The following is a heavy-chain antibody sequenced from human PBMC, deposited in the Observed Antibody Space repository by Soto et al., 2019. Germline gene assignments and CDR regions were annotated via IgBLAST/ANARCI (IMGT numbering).Heavy chain of an antibody. CDR3: ARLPLYSSSSVFDY. V-gene: IGHV4-31*03. J-gene: IGHJ4*02. CDR2: IYYSGST. CDR1: GGSISSGGYY. D-gene: IGHD6-6*01. Sequence: PSETLSLTCTVSGGSISSGGYYWSWIRQHPGKGLEWIGYIYYSGSTYYNPSLKSRVTISVDTSKNQFSLKLSSVTAADTAVYYCARLPLYSSSSVFDYWGQGTLVTVSS.